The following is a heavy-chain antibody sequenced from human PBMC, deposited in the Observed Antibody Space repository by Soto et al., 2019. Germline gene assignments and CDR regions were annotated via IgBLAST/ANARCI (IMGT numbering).Heavy chain of an antibody. CDR3: ARGPTDYYDKSGDYCLDY. J-gene: IGHJ4*02. CDR1: GYSFITYG. V-gene: IGHV1-18*01. CDR2: ISTYNGNT. D-gene: IGHD3-22*01. Sequence: QVQLVQSGAEVKKPEASVMVSCKGSGYSFITYGMSWVRQAPGQGLEWVGWISTYNGNTKYVESLQGRVTMTTDTTTSTAYMELRSLRSDDTAVYYCARGPTDYYDKSGDYCLDYWGQGTLVTVSP.